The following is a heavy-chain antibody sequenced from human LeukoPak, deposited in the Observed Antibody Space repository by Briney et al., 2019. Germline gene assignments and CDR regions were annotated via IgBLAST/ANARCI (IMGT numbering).Heavy chain of an antibody. J-gene: IGHJ4*02. Sequence: ASVTVSCKASGYTFTGYYMHWVRQAPGQGLEWMGWINPNSGGTNYAQKFQGRVTMARDTSISTAYMELSRLRSDDTAVYYCARDSSSWGGVYYFDCWGQGTLVTVSS. D-gene: IGHD6-13*01. CDR2: INPNSGGT. V-gene: IGHV1-2*02. CDR1: GYTFTGYY. CDR3: ARDSSSWGGVYYFDC.